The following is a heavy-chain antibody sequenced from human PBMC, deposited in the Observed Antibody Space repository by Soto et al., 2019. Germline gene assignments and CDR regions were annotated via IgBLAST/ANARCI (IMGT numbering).Heavy chain of an antibody. V-gene: IGHV3-23*01. CDR2: ISGSGGVT. Sequence: GGSLRLSCVASGFTFKNYDMRWIRQAPGKGLEWVSGISGSGGVTYYADSVKGRFTISRHNSKNTLYLQTNSLRAEDTAVYYCAREDSGYDFVYWGQGTLVTVSS. J-gene: IGHJ4*02. CDR1: GFTFKNYD. D-gene: IGHD5-12*01. CDR3: AREDSGYDFVY.